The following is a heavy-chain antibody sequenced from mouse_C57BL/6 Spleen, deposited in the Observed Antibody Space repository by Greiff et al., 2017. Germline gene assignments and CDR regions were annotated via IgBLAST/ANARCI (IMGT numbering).Heavy chain of an antibody. CDR2: IYPGDGDT. V-gene: IGHV1-82*01. D-gene: IGHD1-1*01. CDR3: ARVTTVADFDY. CDR1: GYAFSSSW. J-gene: IGHJ2*01. Sequence: VQLHQSGPELVKPGASVKISCKASGYAFSSSWMNWVKQRPGKGLEWIGRIYPGDGDTNYNGKFKGKAPLTADKSSSTAYMPRSSLTSEDSAVYCCARVTTVADFDYWGQGTTLTVSS.